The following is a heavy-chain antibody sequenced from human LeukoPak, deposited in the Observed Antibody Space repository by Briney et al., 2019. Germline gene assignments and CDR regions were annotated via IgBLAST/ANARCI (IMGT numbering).Heavy chain of an antibody. CDR1: GFTFSSYE. J-gene: IGHJ4*02. V-gene: IGHV3-21*01. D-gene: IGHD6-13*01. CDR3: AREPYAPYSSSWPYYFDY. Sequence: GGSLRLSCAASGFTFSSYEMNWVRQAPGKGLEWVSSISSSSSYIYYADSVKGRFTISRDNAKNSLYLQMNSLRAEDTAVYYCAREPYAPYSSSWPYYFDYWGQGTLVTVSS. CDR2: ISSSSSYI.